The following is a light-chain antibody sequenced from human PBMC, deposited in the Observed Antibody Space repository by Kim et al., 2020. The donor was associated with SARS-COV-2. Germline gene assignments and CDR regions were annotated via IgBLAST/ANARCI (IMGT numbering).Light chain of an antibody. Sequence: SPGERATLSCRASQSVSSSYLAWYQQKPGQAPRLLIYGASSRATGIPDRFSGSVSGTDFTLTISRLEPEDFAVYYCQQYGSSPPHTFGQGPKLEI. CDR1: QSVSSSY. CDR3: QQYGSSPPHT. J-gene: IGKJ2*01. CDR2: GAS. V-gene: IGKV3-20*01.